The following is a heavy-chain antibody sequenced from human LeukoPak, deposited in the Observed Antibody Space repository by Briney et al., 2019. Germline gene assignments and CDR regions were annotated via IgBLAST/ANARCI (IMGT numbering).Heavy chain of an antibody. V-gene: IGHV3-30*04. Sequence: PGGSLRLSCAASGFTFNNYAMHWVRQAPGKGLEWVAVIFYDGSVYYYADSVNGRFTISRDNSKNTLYLQMNSMRVEDTGVYYCARDPRGAIGFGSSGRDTFEYWGQGTLVTVSS. D-gene: IGHD3-22*01. CDR2: IFYDGSVY. CDR1: GFTFNNYA. CDR3: ARDPRGAIGFGSSGRDTFEY. J-gene: IGHJ4*02.